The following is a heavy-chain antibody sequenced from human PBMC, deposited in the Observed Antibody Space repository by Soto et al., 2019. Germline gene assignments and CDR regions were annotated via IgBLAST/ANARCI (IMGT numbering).Heavy chain of an antibody. CDR2: ISAYNGNT. CDR1: GYTFTSYG. V-gene: IGHV1-18*04. Sequence: QVQLVQSGAEVKKPGASVKVSCKVSGYTFTSYGISWVRQAPGQGLEWMGWISAYNGNTNYAQKLQGRVTMTTDTSTSTAYMELRSLRSDDTAVYYCARSGHAMVRGVIIRFDYWGQGTLVTVSS. D-gene: IGHD3-10*01. CDR3: ARSGHAMVRGVIIRFDY. J-gene: IGHJ4*02.